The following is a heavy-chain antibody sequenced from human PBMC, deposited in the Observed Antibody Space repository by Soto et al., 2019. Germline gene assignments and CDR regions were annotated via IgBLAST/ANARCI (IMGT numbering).Heavy chain of an antibody. J-gene: IGHJ3*02. Sequence: PGGSLRLSCAASGFTLRSYSMNWVRQAPGKGLEWVSYMSSSSGTIYYADSVKGRFTISRDNAKNLLYLEMNSLRAEDTAVYFCARDNGGDWGVGAFDIWGQGTMVTVSS. CDR3: ARDNGGDWGVGAFDI. CDR1: GFTLRSYS. D-gene: IGHD2-21*02. V-gene: IGHV3-48*01. CDR2: MSSSSGTI.